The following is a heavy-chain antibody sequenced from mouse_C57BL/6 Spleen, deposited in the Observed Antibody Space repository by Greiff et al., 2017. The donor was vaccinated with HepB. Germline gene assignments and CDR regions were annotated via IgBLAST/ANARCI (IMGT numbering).Heavy chain of an antibody. V-gene: IGHV1-15*01. J-gene: IGHJ3*01. D-gene: IGHD3-2*02. CDR1: GYTFTDYE. CDR2: IDPETGGT. Sequence: VKLQESGAELVRPGASVTLSCKASGYTFTDYEMHWVKQTPVHGLEWIGAIDPETGGTAYNQKFKGKAILTADKSSSTAYMELRSLTSEDSAVYYCTSLDSSGYGFAYWGQGTLVTVSA. CDR3: TSLDSSGYGFAY.